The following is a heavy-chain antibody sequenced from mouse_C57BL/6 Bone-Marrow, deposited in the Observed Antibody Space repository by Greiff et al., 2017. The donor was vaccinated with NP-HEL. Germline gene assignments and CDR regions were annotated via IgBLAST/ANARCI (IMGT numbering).Heavy chain of an antibody. CDR2: INPYNGDT. V-gene: IGHV1-20*01. D-gene: IGHD2-4*01. J-gene: IGHJ2*01. CDR1: GYSFTGYF. Sequence: VQLQQSGPELVKPGDSVKISCKASGYSFTGYFMNWVMQSHGKSLEWIGRINPYNGDTFYNQKFKGKATLTVDKSSSTAHMELRSLTSEDSAVYYGARRDYGRYYFDYWGQGTTLTVSS. CDR3: ARRDYGRYYFDY.